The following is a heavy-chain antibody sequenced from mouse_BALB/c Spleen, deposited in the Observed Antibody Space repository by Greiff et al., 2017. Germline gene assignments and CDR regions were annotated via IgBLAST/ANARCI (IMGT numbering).Heavy chain of an antibody. V-gene: IGHV1S34*01. CDR3: ARSLYYRYDVGNLYAMDY. CDR1: GYSFTGYY. J-gene: IGHJ4*01. D-gene: IGHD2-14*01. Sequence: LVKTGASVKISCKASGYSFTGYYMHWVKQSPGKSLEWIGYISGYNGATSYNQKFKGKATFTVDTSSSTAYMQFNSLTSEDSAVYYCARSLYYRYDVGNLYAMDYWGQGTSVTVSS. CDR2: ISGYNGAT.